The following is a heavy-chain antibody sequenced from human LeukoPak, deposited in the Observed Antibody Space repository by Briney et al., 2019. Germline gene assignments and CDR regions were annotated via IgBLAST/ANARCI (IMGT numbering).Heavy chain of an antibody. CDR3: AKAHYGFYYFDY. CDR1: GFTFDDYA. V-gene: IGHV3-9*01. CDR2: ISWNSGSI. J-gene: IGHJ4*02. Sequence: PGRSLRLSCAASGFTFDDYAMHWVRQAPGKGLEWVSGISWNSGSIGYADSVKGRFTISRDSAKNSLYLQMNSLRAEDTALYYCAKAHYGFYYFDYWGQGTLVTVSS. D-gene: IGHD3-10*01.